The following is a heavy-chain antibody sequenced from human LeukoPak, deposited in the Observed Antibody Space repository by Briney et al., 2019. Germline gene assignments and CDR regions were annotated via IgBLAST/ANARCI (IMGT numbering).Heavy chain of an antibody. D-gene: IGHD1-26*01. Sequence: GSLRLSCAASGFTFSDHYIDWVRQAPGKGLEWIGYIHYSGSTNYNPSLKSRVTISVDTSKNQFSLKLSSVTAADTAVYYCARHGSGGSYGYWGQGTLVTVSS. CDR3: ARHGSGGSYGY. CDR2: IHYSGST. CDR1: GFTFSDHY. V-gene: IGHV4-59*08. J-gene: IGHJ4*02.